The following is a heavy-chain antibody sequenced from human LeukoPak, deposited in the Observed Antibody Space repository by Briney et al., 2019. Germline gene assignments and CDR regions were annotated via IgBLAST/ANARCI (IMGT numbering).Heavy chain of an antibody. Sequence: ASVKVSCKASGYTFTSYGISWVRRAPGQGLEWLGWISAYNGNTNYAQKLQGRVTMTTDTSTSTAYMELRSLRSDDTAVYYCARRMGGSYYERGLVFWGQGTLVTVSS. CDR2: ISAYNGNT. D-gene: IGHD1-26*01. CDR1: GYTFTSYG. V-gene: IGHV1-18*01. J-gene: IGHJ4*02. CDR3: ARRMGGSYYERGLVF.